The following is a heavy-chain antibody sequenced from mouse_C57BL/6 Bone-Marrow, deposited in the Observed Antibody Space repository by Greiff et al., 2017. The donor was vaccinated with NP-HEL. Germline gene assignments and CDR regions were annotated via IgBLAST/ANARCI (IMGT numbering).Heavy chain of an antibody. V-gene: IGHV5-9-1*02. Sequence: DVMLVESGEGLVKPGGSLKLSCAASGFTFSSYAMSWVRQTPEKRLEWVAYISSGGDYIYYADTVKGRFTISRDNARNTLYLQMSSLKSEDTAMYYCTRETNGNYFYYFDYWGQGTTLTVSS. CDR2: ISSGGDYI. CDR3: TRETNGNYFYYFDY. J-gene: IGHJ2*01. CDR1: GFTFSSYA. D-gene: IGHD2-1*01.